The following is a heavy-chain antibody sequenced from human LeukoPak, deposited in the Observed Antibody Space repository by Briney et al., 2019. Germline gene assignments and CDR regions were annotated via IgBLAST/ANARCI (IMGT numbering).Heavy chain of an antibody. CDR1: GYTFTGYY. J-gene: IGHJ4*02. V-gene: IGHV1-2*02. D-gene: IGHD2-2*01. CDR3: ARDQHIVVVPAASGC. Sequence: ASVKVSCKASGYTFTGYYMHWVRQAPGQGLEWMGWINPNSGGTNYAQKFQGRVTMTRDTSISTAYMELSRLRSDDTAGYYCARDQHIVVVPAASGCWGQGTLVTVSS. CDR2: INPNSGGT.